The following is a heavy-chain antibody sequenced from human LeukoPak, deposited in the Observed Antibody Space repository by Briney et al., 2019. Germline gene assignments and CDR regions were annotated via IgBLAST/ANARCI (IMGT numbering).Heavy chain of an antibody. CDR3: AKDRYYDSSGSRTPFDY. J-gene: IGHJ4*02. V-gene: IGHV3-23*01. Sequence: GGSLRLSCAASAFTFSSYAMSWVRQAPGKGLEWVSAISGSGGSTYYADSVKGRFTISRDNSKNTLYLQMNSLRAEDTAVYYCAKDRYYDSSGSRTPFDYWGQGTLVTVSS. D-gene: IGHD3-22*01. CDR1: AFTFSSYA. CDR2: ISGSGGST.